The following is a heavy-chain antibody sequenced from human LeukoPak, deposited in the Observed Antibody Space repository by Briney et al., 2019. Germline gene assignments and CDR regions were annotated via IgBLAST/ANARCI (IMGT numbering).Heavy chain of an antibody. D-gene: IGHD2-2*01. V-gene: IGHV4-30-4*08. J-gene: IGHJ5*02. CDR3: ARLNHCSTTSCYWVDP. CDR1: GGSICSGDYY. CDR2: IFYSGST. Sequence: PSETLSLTCNVSGGSICSGDYYWSWIRQPPGKGLEWIGYIFYSGSTYHNPSLKSRVTISVDTSKSQFSLKLRSVTAADTAVYYCARLNHCSTTSCYWVDPWGQGTLVTVSS.